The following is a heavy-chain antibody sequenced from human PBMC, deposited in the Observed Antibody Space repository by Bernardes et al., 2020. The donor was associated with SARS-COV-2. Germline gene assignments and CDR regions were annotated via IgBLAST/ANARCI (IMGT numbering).Heavy chain of an antibody. D-gene: IGHD3-9*01. CDR2: ISTSSSYT. J-gene: IGHJ4*02. Sequence: GGSLRLSCAASGFTFSDYYMSWIRQAPGKGLEWVSYISTSSSYTNYADSVKGRFTISRDNAKNSLYLQMNSLRAEDTAVYYCARGGVRYSGTYPTWGQGTLVTVSS. V-gene: IGHV3-11*06. CDR1: GFTFSDYY. CDR3: ARGGVRYSGTYPT.